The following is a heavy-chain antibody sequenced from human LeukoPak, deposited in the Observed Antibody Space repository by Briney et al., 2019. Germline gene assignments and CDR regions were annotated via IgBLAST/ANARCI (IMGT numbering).Heavy chain of an antibody. CDR1: GFTFSIYS. V-gene: IGHV3-48*01. J-gene: IGHJ4*02. Sequence: GGSLRLSCAASGFTFSIYSMNWVRQAPGKGLEWVSYISDSSSTIYYTDSVKGRFTISRDNAKSSLYLQMNSLRAEDTAVYYCAKDRVRNFDYWGQGTLVTVSS. CDR2: ISDSSSTI. CDR3: AKDRVRNFDY. D-gene: IGHD1-1*01.